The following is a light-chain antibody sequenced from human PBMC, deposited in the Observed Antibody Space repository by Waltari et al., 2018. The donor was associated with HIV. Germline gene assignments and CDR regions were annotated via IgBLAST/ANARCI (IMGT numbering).Light chain of an antibody. CDR2: DAA. V-gene: IGLV3-21*02. CDR3: QVWDGNSDHQV. Sequence: SYVLTQPPSVSVAPGQTAMITCGGNNMRSKTGQWYQQKPGQAPILVIYDAAARPSGIPERFSGSNSGNTATLTISRVEAGDEADYFCQVWDGNSDHQVFGGGTKLTVL. CDR1: NMRSKT. J-gene: IGLJ3*02.